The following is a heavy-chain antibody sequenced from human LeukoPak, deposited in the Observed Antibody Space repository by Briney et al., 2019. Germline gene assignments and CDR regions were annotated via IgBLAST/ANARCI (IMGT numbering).Heavy chain of an antibody. D-gene: IGHD6-19*01. CDR2: FYSGGST. V-gene: IGHV3-66*01. J-gene: IGHJ4*02. Sequence: QPGGSLRLSCAAFGFTVSSKYMSWVRQAPGKGLEWVSVFYSGGSTYYADSVKGRFTIPRDNSKNTLYFQMNSLRAEDTAVYYCARGPGWNYFDYWGQGTLVTVSS. CDR1: GFTVSSKY. CDR3: ARGPGWNYFDY.